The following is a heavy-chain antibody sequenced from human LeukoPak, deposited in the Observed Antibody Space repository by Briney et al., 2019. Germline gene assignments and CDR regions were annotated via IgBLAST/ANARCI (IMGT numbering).Heavy chain of an antibody. CDR3: ATFPYDILTGYYYYYGMDV. V-gene: IGHV3-11*01. CDR1: GFTFSDYY. Sequence: RGSLRLSCAASGFTFSDYYMSWIRQAPGEGLERVSYISSSGSTIYYADSVKGRFTISRDNAKNSLYLQMNSLRAEDTAVYYCATFPYDILTGYYYYYGMDVWGQGTTVTVSS. J-gene: IGHJ6*02. D-gene: IGHD3-9*01. CDR2: ISSSGSTI.